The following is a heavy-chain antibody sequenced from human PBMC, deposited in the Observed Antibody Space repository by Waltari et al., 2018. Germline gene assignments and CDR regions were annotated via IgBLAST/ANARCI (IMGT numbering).Heavy chain of an antibody. CDR2: IWYDGSNK. CDR1: GFTFSSYG. CDR3: AKDSCSSTSCHHDY. V-gene: IGHV3-30*18. Sequence: QVQLVESGGGVVQPGRSLRLSCAASGFTFSSYGMHWVRQAPGKGLEWVAVIWYDGSNKYYADSVKGRFTSSRDNSKNTLYLQMNSLRAEDTAMYYCAKDSCSSTSCHHDYWGQGTLVTVSS. J-gene: IGHJ4*02. D-gene: IGHD2-2*01.